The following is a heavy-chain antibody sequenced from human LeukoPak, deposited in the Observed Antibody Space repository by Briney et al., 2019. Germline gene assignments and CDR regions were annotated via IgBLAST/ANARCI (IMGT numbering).Heavy chain of an antibody. CDR3: ARDDSSGFDAFDI. D-gene: IGHD3-22*01. CDR2: IYSGGST. V-gene: IGHV3-66*01. Sequence: PGGSLRLSCAASGFTVSSNYMSWVRQAPGKGLEWVSVIYSGGSTYYADSVKGRFTISRDNSKNTPYLQMNSLRAEDTAVYYCARDDSSGFDAFDIWGQGTMATVSS. CDR1: GFTVSSNY. J-gene: IGHJ3*02.